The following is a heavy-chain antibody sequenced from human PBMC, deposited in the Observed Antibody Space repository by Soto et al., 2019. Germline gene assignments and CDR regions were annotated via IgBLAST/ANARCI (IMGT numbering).Heavy chain of an antibody. V-gene: IGHV3-74*01. J-gene: IGHJ6*02. D-gene: IGHD2-21*02. CDR3: ARGDICGGDCYRNYYYYGMDV. CDR2: INSDGSST. Sequence: PGGSLRLSCAASGFTFSSYWMHWVRQAPGKGLVWVSRINSDGSSTSYADSVKGRFTISRDNAKNTLYLQMNSLGAEDTAVYYCARGDICGGDCYRNYYYYGMDVWGQGTTVTVSS. CDR1: GFTFSSYW.